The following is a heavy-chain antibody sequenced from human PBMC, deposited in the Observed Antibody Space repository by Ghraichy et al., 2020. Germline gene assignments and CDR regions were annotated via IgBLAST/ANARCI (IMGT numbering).Heavy chain of an antibody. CDR2: IIPILGIA. V-gene: IGHV1-69*02. Sequence: SVKVSCKASGGTFSSYTISWVRQAPGQGLEWMGRIIPILGIANYAQKFQGRVTITADKSTSTAYMELSSLGSEDTAVYYCATGIAARHYYYGMDVWGQGTTVTVSS. J-gene: IGHJ6*02. CDR1: GGTFSSYT. CDR3: ATGIAARHYYYGMDV. D-gene: IGHD6-6*01.